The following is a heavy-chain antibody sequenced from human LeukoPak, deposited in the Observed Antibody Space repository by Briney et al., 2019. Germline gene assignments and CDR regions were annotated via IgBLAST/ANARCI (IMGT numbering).Heavy chain of an antibody. CDR1: GFTFSDYY. D-gene: IGHD2-15*01. Sequence: GGSLRLSCAASGFTFSDYYMTWIRQAPGKGLEWVSYISTSGGTTYYADSVKGRFTISRDNAKNSLYLQMNSLRAEDTAVYYCAREIYCGLGICYTGFDPWGQGTLVTVSS. CDR3: AREIYCGLGICYTGFDP. J-gene: IGHJ5*02. CDR2: ISTSGGTT. V-gene: IGHV3-11*04.